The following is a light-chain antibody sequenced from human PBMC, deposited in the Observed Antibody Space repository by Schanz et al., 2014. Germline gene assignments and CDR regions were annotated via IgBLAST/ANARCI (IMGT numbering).Light chain of an antibody. J-gene: IGLJ3*02. V-gene: IGLV2-23*02. CDR1: SSDVGGYNS. Sequence: QSVLTQPASVSGSPGQSITISCTGTSSDVGGYNSVSWYQQHPGKAPKLIIYEVSKRPSGVPDRFSGSKSGNTASLTISGLQAEDEADYYCCSYAGSSWVFGGGTKLTVL. CDR3: CSYAGSSWV. CDR2: EVS.